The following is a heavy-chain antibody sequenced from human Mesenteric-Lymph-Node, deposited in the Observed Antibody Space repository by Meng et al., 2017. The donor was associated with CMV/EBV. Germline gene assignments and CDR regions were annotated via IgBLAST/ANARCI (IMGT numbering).Heavy chain of an antibody. CDR1: GFTLSSYV. V-gene: IGHV3-30*03. J-gene: IGHJ4*02. Sequence: GESLKISCAASGFTLSSYVMHWVRQAPGKGLEWVATISFDESNKYYADSVKGRFTISRDNSKSTLYLQMNSLRTEDTAVYYCARDYSGYAFDYWGQGTLVTVSS. CDR2: ISFDESNK. D-gene: IGHD3-22*01. CDR3: ARDYSGYAFDY.